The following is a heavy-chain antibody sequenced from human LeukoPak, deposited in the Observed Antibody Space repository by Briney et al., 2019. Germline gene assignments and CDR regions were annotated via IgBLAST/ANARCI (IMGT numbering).Heavy chain of an antibody. CDR3: ARDSSGYSSGWYRPHFDY. CDR1: GFTFSSYS. D-gene: IGHD6-19*01. J-gene: IGHJ4*02. V-gene: IGHV3-21*01. Sequence: PGGSLRLSCAASGFTFSSYSMNWVRQAPRKGLEWVSFISSSGSDKYYADSVRGRFTISRDNSKNTLYLQMNSLRAEYTAVYYCARDSSGYSSGWYRPHFDYWGQGTLVTVSS. CDR2: ISSSGSDK.